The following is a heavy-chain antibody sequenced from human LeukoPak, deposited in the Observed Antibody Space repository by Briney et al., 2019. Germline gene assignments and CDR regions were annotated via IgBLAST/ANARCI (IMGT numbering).Heavy chain of an antibody. CDR3: ARPLMYYYGSETYFWFDP. D-gene: IGHD3-10*01. V-gene: IGHV3-30*03. J-gene: IGHJ5*02. CDR1: GFTFSNYV. CDR2: IAHDGSNK. Sequence: GGSLKLSCAASGFTFSNYVMQWVRQAPGKGLEWVALIAHDGSNKYYADSVKGRFTISRDNAKNSLSLQMNSLRAEDTAVYYCARPLMYYYGSETYFWFDPWGQGTLVTVSS.